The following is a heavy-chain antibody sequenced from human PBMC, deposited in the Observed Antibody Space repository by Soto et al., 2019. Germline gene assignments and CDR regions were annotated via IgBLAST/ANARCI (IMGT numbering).Heavy chain of an antibody. V-gene: IGHV3-23*01. D-gene: IGHD3-10*01. CDR3: AKDPRRYGSGSYYNDY. CDR2: ISGSGGST. CDR1: GFTFSSYA. J-gene: IGHJ4*02. Sequence: GGSLRLSCAASGFTFSSYAMSWVRQAPGKGLEWVSAISGSGGSTYYADSVKGRFTISRDNSKNTLYLQMNNLRAEDTAVYYCAKDPRRYGSGSYYNDYWGQGTLVTVSS.